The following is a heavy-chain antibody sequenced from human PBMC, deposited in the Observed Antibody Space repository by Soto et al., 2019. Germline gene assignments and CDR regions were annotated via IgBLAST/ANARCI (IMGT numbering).Heavy chain of an antibody. CDR3: AKSGGYCSGGSCYFEY. J-gene: IGHJ4*02. CDR1: GFTFSSYG. D-gene: IGHD2-15*01. V-gene: IGHV3-30*18. Sequence: AGGSLRLSCAASGFTFSSYGMHWVRQAPGKGLGWVAVISYDGSNKYYADSVKGRFTISRDNSKNTLYLQMNSLRAEDTAVYYCAKSGGYCSGGSCYFEYWGQGTLVTVSS. CDR2: ISYDGSNK.